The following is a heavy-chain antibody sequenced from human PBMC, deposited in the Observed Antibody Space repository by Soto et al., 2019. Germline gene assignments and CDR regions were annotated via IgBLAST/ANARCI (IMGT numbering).Heavy chain of an antibody. CDR3: ARDAMNTYYDSSGYYYGY. Sequence: ASVKVSCKASGYTFTSYGISWVRQAPGQGLEWMGWISAYNGNTNYAQKLQGRVTMTTDTSTSTAYMELRSLRSDDTAVYYCARDAMNTYYDSSGYYYGYWGQGTLVTVSS. D-gene: IGHD3-22*01. V-gene: IGHV1-18*01. CDR1: GYTFTSYG. CDR2: ISAYNGNT. J-gene: IGHJ4*02.